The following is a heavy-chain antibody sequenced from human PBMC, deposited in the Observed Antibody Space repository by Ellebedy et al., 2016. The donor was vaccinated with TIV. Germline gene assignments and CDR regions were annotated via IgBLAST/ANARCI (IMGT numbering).Heavy chain of an antibody. CDR3: ATPGPVDTAMGYYFDY. D-gene: IGHD5-18*01. Sequence: GGSLRLXXKGSGYSFTSYWISWVRQMPGKGLEWMGRIDPSDSYTNYSPSFQGHVTISADKSISTAYLQWSSLKASDTAMYYCATPGPVDTAMGYYFDYWGQGTLVTVSS. J-gene: IGHJ4*02. CDR1: GYSFTSYW. CDR2: IDPSDSYT. V-gene: IGHV5-10-1*01.